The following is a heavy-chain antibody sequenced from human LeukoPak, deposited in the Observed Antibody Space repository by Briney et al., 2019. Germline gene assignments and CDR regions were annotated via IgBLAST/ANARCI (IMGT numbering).Heavy chain of an antibody. D-gene: IGHD4-11*01. CDR2: IIPIFGTA. Sequence: SVKVSCKASGGTFSSYAISWVRQAPGQGLEWMGGIIPIFGTANYAQKFQGRVMITADESTSTAYMELSSLRSEDTAVYYCATHTVTTGSLDYWGQGTLVTVSS. CDR3: ATHTVTTGSLDY. CDR1: GGTFSSYA. V-gene: IGHV1-69*13. J-gene: IGHJ4*02.